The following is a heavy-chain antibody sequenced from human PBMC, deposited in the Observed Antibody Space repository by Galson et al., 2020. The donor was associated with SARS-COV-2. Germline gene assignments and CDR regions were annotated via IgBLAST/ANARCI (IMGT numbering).Heavy chain of an antibody. D-gene: IGHD6-13*01. CDR2: INHSGST. CDR1: GGSFSGYY. CDR3: ARAAAAAHRRRSYFDY. J-gene: IGHJ4*02. Sequence: SETLSLTCAVYGGSFSGYYWSWIRQPPGKGLEWIGEINHSGSTNYNPSLKSRVTISVDTSKNQFSLKLSSVTAADTAVYYCARAAAAAHRRRSYFDYWGQGTLVTVSS. V-gene: IGHV4-34*01.